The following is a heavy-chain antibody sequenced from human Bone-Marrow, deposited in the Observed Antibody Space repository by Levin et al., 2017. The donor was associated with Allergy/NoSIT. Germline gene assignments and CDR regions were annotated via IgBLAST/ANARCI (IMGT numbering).Heavy chain of an antibody. CDR1: GFSISDNY. D-gene: IGHD3-16*01. V-gene: IGHV3-53*01. CDR3: ATDLWGDGFDL. J-gene: IGHJ3*01. Sequence: GGSLRLSCVASGFSISDNYIHWVRQAPGRGLEWVSVIYNGGSGRTLYADFAKGRFTISRDNFKSTVYLQLNSLRAEDTAMYYCATDLWGDGFDLWGQGTMVTVSS. CDR2: IYNGGSGRT.